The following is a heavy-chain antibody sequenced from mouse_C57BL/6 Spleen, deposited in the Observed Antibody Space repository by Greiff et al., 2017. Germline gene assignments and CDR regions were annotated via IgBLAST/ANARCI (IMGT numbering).Heavy chain of an antibody. J-gene: IGHJ1*03. V-gene: IGHV1-81*01. Sequence: VKLQESGAELARPGASVKLSCKASGYTFTSYGISWVKQRTGQGLEWIGEIYPRSGNTYYNEKFKGKATLTADKSSSTAYMELRSLTSEDSAVYFCRYGYDEGYFDVWGTGTTVTVSS. CDR2: IYPRSGNT. CDR3: RYGYDEGYFDV. CDR1: GYTFTSYG. D-gene: IGHD2-2*01.